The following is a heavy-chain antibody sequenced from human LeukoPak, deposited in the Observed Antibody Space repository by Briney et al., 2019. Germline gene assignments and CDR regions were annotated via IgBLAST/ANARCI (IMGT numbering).Heavy chain of an antibody. CDR2: INTNTGNP. V-gene: IGHV7-4-1*02. J-gene: IGHJ4*02. CDR3: AREVAPGGFDY. Sequence: ASVKVSCKASAYIFTSYAMNWVRQAPGQGLEWMGWINTNTGNPTYAQGFTGRFVFSLDTSVSTAYLQISSLKAEDTAVYYCAREVAPGGFDYWGQGTLVTVSS. CDR1: AYIFTSYA. D-gene: IGHD4-23*01.